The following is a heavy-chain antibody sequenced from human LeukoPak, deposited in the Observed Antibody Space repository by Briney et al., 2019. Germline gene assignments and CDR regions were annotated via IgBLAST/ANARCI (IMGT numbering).Heavy chain of an antibody. D-gene: IGHD3-22*01. J-gene: IGHJ4*02. CDR1: GGSISSYY. CDR3: ARDAGGYYDPYYFDY. CDR2: IYYSGST. Sequence: SETLSLTCTVSGGSISSYYWSWIRQPPGKGLEWIGYIYYSGSTNYNPSLKSRVTISVDTSKNQFSLKLSSVTAADTAVYYCARDAGGYYDPYYFDYWGQGTLVTVSS. V-gene: IGHV4-59*12.